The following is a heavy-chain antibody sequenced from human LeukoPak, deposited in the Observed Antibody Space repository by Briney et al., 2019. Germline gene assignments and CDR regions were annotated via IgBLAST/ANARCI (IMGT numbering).Heavy chain of an antibody. D-gene: IGHD3-10*01. Sequence: PGGSLRLSCAASGFTFSSYAMSWVRQAPGKGLEWVSAISGSGGSTYYADSVRGRFTISRDNSKNRLYLQMNSLRAEDTALYYCAKDRGYGSGSYYAYYFESWGQGTLVTVSS. CDR2: ISGSGGST. J-gene: IGHJ4*02. CDR1: GFTFSSYA. CDR3: AKDRGYGSGSYYAYYFES. V-gene: IGHV3-23*01.